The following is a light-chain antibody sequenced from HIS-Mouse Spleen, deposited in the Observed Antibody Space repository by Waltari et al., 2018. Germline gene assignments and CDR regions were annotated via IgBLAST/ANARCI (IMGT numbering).Light chain of an antibody. CDR3: MQALQTPRT. J-gene: IGKJ1*01. Sequence: DIVMTQSLLSLPVTPCEPSSIPCRSSQSLLHSNGYNYLDWYLQQPGQSPQLLIYLGSNRASGVPDRFSGSGSGTDVTLKISRVEAEDVGVYYCMQALQTPRTFGQGTKVEIK. CDR1: QSLLHSNGYNY. V-gene: IGKV2-28*01. CDR2: LGS.